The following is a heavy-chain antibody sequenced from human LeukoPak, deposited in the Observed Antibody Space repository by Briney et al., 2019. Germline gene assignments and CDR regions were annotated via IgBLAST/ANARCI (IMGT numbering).Heavy chain of an antibody. CDR1: GFTFSSYG. Sequence: GRSLRLSCAASGFTFSSYGMHWVRQAPGKGLEWVAVIWYDGSNKYYADSVKGRFIISRDNSKNTLYLQMNSLRAEDTAVYYCAREYYSSGSYLDYWGQGTLVTVSS. J-gene: IGHJ4*02. V-gene: IGHV3-33*01. D-gene: IGHD3-10*01. CDR3: AREYYSSGSYLDY. CDR2: IWYDGSNK.